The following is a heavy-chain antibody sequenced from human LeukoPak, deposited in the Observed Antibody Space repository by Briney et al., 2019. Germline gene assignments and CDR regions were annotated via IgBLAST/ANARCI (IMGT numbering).Heavy chain of an antibody. CDR2: ISSSGSTI. CDR3: ARDRFTPISSGPRGY. V-gene: IGHV3-48*03. D-gene: IGHD3-16*02. Sequence: GGSLRLSCAASGFTFSSYEMNWVRQAPGKGLEWVSYISSSGSTIYYADSVKGRFTISRDNAKNSLYLQINSLRAEDTAVYYCARDRFTPISSGPRGYWGQGTLVTVSS. CDR1: GFTFSSYE. J-gene: IGHJ4*02.